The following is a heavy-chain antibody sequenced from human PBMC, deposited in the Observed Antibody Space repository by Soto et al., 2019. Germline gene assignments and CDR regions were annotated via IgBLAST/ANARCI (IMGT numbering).Heavy chain of an antibody. D-gene: IGHD6-6*01. CDR1: GYAFTTYG. CDR2: ISAHNGNT. J-gene: IGHJ4*02. Sequence: QVHLVQSGAEVKKPGASVKVSCQGSGYAFTTYGITWVRQAPGQGLEWMGWISAHNGNTNYAQKLQGSVTVTRDTSTSTAYMALRSLRYDDTAVYYCARGRDGDYWGQGALVTVSS. CDR3: ARGRDGDY. V-gene: IGHV1-18*01.